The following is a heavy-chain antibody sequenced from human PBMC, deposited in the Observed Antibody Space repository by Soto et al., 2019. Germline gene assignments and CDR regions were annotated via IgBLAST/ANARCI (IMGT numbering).Heavy chain of an antibody. Sequence: GASVKVSCKASGYTFTSYDINWVRQATGQGLEWMGWMNPNSGNTGYAQKFQGRVTMTRNTSISTAYMELSSLRSEDTAVYYCARGLESFYYDSSGYYYSAFDIWGQGTMVTVSS. CDR2: MNPNSGNT. CDR3: ARGLESFYYDSSGYYYSAFDI. D-gene: IGHD3-22*01. J-gene: IGHJ3*02. V-gene: IGHV1-8*01. CDR1: GYTFTSYD.